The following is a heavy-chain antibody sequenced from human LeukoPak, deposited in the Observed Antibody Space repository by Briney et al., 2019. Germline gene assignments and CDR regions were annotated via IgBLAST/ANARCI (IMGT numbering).Heavy chain of an antibody. J-gene: IGHJ4*02. D-gene: IGHD5-18*01. Sequence: SETLSLTCTVSGGSSSGYYWGWIRQPPGKGLEWIGSIYHSGSTYYNPSLKSRVTISVDTSKNQFSLKLSSVTAADTAVYYCASMVWRYSYADVWGQGTLVTVSS. CDR1: GGSSSGYY. CDR3: ASMVWRYSYADV. V-gene: IGHV4-38-2*02. CDR2: IYHSGST.